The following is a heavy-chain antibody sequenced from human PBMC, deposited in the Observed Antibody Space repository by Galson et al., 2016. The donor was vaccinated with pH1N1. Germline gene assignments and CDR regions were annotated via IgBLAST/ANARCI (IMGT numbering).Heavy chain of an antibody. CDR2: IKQDGSEK. D-gene: IGHD1-26*01. Sequence: SLRLSCAASGFTFSSYWMTWVRRAPGKRLEWVANIKQDGSEKYYVDSLKGRFTISRDNSKNTLYLQMNSLRAEDTAVYYCAKDLVLRGSNGGSPFDYWGQGSLVTVSS. V-gene: IGHV3-7*03. CDR1: GFTFSSYW. CDR3: AKDLVLRGSNGGSPFDY. J-gene: IGHJ4*02.